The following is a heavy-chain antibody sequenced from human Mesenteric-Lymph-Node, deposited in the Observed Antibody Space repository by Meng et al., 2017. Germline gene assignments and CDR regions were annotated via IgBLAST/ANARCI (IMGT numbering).Heavy chain of an antibody. CDR1: GFTFSSCA. Sequence: GESLKISCAASGFTFSSCAMNWVRQAPGKGLEWVSSISGSGGTTYYADSVKGRFTISRDNAKNSLYLQMNSLRAEDTAVYYCATTFYDAPYYFDYWGQGTLVTVYS. J-gene: IGHJ4*02. CDR2: ISGSGGTT. V-gene: IGHV3-23*01. D-gene: IGHD2/OR15-2a*01. CDR3: ATTFYDAPYYFDY.